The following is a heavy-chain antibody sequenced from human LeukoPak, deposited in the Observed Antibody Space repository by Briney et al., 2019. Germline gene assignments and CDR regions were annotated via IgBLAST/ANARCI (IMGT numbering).Heavy chain of an antibody. CDR2: IIPIFGTA. CDR3: ARDLPDCSSTSCYYYYYMDV. V-gene: IGHV1-69*13. D-gene: IGHD2-2*01. CDR1: GGTFSSYA. Sequence: GASVKVSCKASGGTFSSYAISWVRQAPGQGLEWMGGIIPIFGTANYAQKFQGRVTITADESTSTAYMELSSLRSEDTAVYYCARDLPDCSSTSCYYYYYMDVWGKGTTVTVSS. J-gene: IGHJ6*03.